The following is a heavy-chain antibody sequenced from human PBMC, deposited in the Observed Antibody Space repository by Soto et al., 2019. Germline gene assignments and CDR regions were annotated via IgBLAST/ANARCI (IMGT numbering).Heavy chain of an antibody. CDR1: GGSISSGDYY. Sequence: PSETLSLTCTVSGGSISSGDYYWSWIRQPPGKDLEWLGYIYYSGNPYYNPSLKSGVTRSVDTSKNQFSLKLSSVTAAVTAVYYGARVVAYGGTRWFDPWGQGTLVTVAS. CDR2: IYYSGNP. CDR3: ARVVAYGGTRWFDP. D-gene: IGHD4-17*01. J-gene: IGHJ5*02. V-gene: IGHV4-30-4*01.